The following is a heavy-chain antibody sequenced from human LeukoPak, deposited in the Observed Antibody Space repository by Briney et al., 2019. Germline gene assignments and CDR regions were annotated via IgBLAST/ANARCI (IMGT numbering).Heavy chain of an antibody. J-gene: IGHJ4*02. D-gene: IGHD3-22*01. CDR2: INHSGST. CDR3: ARRLRVDSSGYFSSVPYYFDY. Sequence: SETLSLTCAVYGGSFSGYYWSWIRQPPGKGLEWIGEINHSGSTNYNPSLKSRVTISVDASKNQFSLKLSSVTAADTAVYYCARRLRVDSSGYFSSVPYYFDYWGQGTLVTVSS. V-gene: IGHV4-34*01. CDR1: GGSFSGYY.